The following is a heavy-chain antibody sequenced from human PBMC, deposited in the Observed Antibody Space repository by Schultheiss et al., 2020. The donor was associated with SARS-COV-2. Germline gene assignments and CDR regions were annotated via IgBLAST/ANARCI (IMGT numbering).Heavy chain of an antibody. Sequence: GESLKISCAASGFTFRNYWMSWVRQAPGKGLEWVANIKQDGSVKHYVDSVRGRFIISRDNAKNSLDLQMNSLRVDDTAVYYCAKIGSSSGWSEVDYWGQGTLVTVSS. J-gene: IGHJ4*02. CDR1: GFTFRNYW. CDR3: AKIGSSSGWSEVDY. D-gene: IGHD6-19*01. CDR2: IKQDGSVK. V-gene: IGHV3-7*03.